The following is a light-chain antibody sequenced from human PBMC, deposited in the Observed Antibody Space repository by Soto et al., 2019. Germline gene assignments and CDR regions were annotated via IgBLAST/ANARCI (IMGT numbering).Light chain of an antibody. CDR3: QQYNTFSPWT. V-gene: IGKV1-5*03. CDR1: QTISTW. CDR2: RAS. J-gene: IGKJ1*01. Sequence: DIQLSQSPYTLCASLGDRVAITGLASQTISTWLAWYQQKPGKAPKLLIYRASSLESGVPSRFSGSGSGTEFTLTISSLQPDDFATYYCQQYNTFSPWTFSQGTKVDI.